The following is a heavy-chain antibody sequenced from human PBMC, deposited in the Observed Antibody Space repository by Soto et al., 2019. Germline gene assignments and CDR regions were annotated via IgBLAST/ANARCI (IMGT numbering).Heavy chain of an antibody. D-gene: IGHD6-19*01. Sequence: GGSLRLSCAASGFTFSSYGMHWVRQAPGKGPEWVAVIWYDGSNKYYADSVKGRFTISRDNSKNTLYLQMNSLRAEDTAVYYCARDQQWLVRFYFDFWGQGTLVTVSS. J-gene: IGHJ4*02. CDR1: GFTFSSYG. V-gene: IGHV3-33*01. CDR2: IWYDGSNK. CDR3: ARDQQWLVRFYFDF.